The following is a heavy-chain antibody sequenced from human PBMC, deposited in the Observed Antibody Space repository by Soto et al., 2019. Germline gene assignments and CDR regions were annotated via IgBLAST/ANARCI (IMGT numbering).Heavy chain of an antibody. D-gene: IGHD5-12*01. J-gene: IGHJ4*02. CDR1: GYTFTRYA. CDR2: INAGNGDT. Sequence: QVQLVQSGAEVKKPGASVKVSCEASGYTFTRYAIHWVRQAPGHRLEWMGWINAGNGDTRYSQKFQGRVTITRDTSASTAYMELSSLTSEDTAVYYCARRAYDGPGYYDFWGQGTLVTVSS. CDR3: ARRAYDGPGYYDF. V-gene: IGHV1-3*01.